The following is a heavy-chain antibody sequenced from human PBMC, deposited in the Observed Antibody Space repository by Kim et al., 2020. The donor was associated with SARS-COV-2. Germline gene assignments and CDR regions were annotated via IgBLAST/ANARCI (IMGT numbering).Heavy chain of an antibody. J-gene: IGHJ2*01. CDR2: SI. Sequence: SIYKADSVRCRFTISRDTAKNSLYLQMNSLRAEDTAVYYCAREGNWYFDLWGRGTLVTVSS. CDR3: AREGNWYFDL. V-gene: IGHV3-21*01.